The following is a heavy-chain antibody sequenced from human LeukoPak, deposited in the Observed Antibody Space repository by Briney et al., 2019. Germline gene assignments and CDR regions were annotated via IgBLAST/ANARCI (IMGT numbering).Heavy chain of an antibody. Sequence: RSLRLSRAASGXXFSXYGMHXVRQAPGKGLEWVXVIWYDGSNKYYADSVKGRFTISRDNSKNTLYLQMNSLRAEDTAVYYCARGDYCSGGSCYLSALYYYYGMDVWGQGTTVTVSS. D-gene: IGHD2-15*01. CDR2: IWYDGSNK. J-gene: IGHJ6*02. CDR3: ARGDYCSGGSCYLSALYYYYGMDV. CDR1: GXXFSXYG. V-gene: IGHV3-33*01.